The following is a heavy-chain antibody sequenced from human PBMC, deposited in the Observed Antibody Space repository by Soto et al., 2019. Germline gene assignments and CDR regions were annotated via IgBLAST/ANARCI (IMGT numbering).Heavy chain of an antibody. D-gene: IGHD3-3*01. V-gene: IGHV1-69*01. CDR3: ARDRPYDFWSGYYPNWFDP. CDR1: GGTFSSYA. Sequence: QVQLVQSGAEVKKPGSSVKVSCKASGGTFSSYAISWVRQAPGQGLEWMGGIIPIFGTANYAQKFQGRVTITADESTSTADMELSSLRSEDTAVYYCARDRPYDFWSGYYPNWFDPWGQGTLVTVSS. CDR2: IIPIFGTA. J-gene: IGHJ5*02.